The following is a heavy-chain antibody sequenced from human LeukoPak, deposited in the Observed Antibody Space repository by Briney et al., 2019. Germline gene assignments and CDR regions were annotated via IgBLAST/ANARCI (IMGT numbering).Heavy chain of an antibody. V-gene: IGHV3-30-3*01. J-gene: IGHJ4*02. CDR2: ISYDGSNK. CDR3: ARVEFDWLLNY. Sequence: GSLRLSCAASGFTFSSYAMHWVRQAPGKGLEWVAVISYDGSNKYYADSVKGRFTISRDNSKNTLYLQMNSLRAEDTAVYYCARVEFDWLLNYWGRGTLVTVSS. D-gene: IGHD3-9*01. CDR1: GFTFSSYA.